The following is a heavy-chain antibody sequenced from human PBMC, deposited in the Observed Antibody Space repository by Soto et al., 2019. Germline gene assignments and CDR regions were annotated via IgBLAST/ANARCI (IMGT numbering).Heavy chain of an antibody. V-gene: IGHV3-30-3*01. D-gene: IGHD2-2*01. CDR2: ISYDGSNK. Sequence: QVQLVESGGGVVQPGRSLRLSCAASGFTFSSYAMHWVRQAPGKGLEWVAVISYDGSNKYYADSVKGRFTISRDNSKNTLYLQMNSLRAADTAVYYCARPYCSSTSCYFGWFDPWGQGALVTVSS. CDR3: ARPYCSSTSCYFGWFDP. J-gene: IGHJ5*02. CDR1: GFTFSSYA.